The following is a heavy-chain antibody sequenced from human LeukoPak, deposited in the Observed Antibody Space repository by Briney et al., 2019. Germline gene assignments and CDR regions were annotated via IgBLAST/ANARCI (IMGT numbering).Heavy chain of an antibody. Sequence: PGGSLTLSCAASGFTFSSYSMNWVRQAPGKGLEWVSSISSSSSHIYYADPVKGRFTISRDNAKNSLYLQMNSLRAEDTAVYYCARYYYYYMDVWGKGTTVTVSS. J-gene: IGHJ6*03. CDR1: GFTFSSYS. CDR3: ARYYYYYMDV. V-gene: IGHV3-21*01. CDR2: ISSSSSHI.